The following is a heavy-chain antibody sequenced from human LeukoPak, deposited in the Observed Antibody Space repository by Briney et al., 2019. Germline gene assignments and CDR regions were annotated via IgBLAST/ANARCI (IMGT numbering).Heavy chain of an antibody. CDR1: GYTFTGYY. CDR2: INPNSGGT. CDR3: ARGYSRGPTSKYYYYYYGMDV. V-gene: IGHV1-2*02. Sequence: ASVKVSCKASGYTFTGYYMHWVRQAPGQGLEWMGWINPNSGGTNYAQKFQGRVTMTRDTSISTAYMELSRLRSDDTAVYYCARGYSRGPTSKYYYYYYGMDVWGQGTTVTVSS. D-gene: IGHD6-19*01. J-gene: IGHJ6*02.